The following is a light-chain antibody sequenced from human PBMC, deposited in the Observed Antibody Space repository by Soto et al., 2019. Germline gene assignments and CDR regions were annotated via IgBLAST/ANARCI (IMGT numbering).Light chain of an antibody. CDR2: GAS. Sequence: EIVMTQSPATLSVSPGERATLSCRASQSVSSNLAWYQQKPGQAPRLLIYGASTRATGIPARFSGSGSGTEFTLTISSLQSEDFAVYYCQQYNNWHQWPFGQGTKVEIK. V-gene: IGKV3-15*01. CDR1: QSVSSN. CDR3: QQYNNWHQWP. J-gene: IGKJ1*01.